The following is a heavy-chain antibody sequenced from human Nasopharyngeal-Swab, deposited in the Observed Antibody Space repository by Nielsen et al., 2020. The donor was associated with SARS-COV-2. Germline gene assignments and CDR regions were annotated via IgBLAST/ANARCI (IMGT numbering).Heavy chain of an antibody. CDR1: GYSFTSYW. CDR2: IDPSDSYT. Sequence: GRSLRLSCKGSGYSFTSYWISWVRQMPGKGLEWMGRIDPSDSYTNYSPSFQGHVTISADKSISTAYLQWSSLKASDTAMYYCARGGGNMGASDYWGQGTLVTVSS. D-gene: IGHD2-15*01. J-gene: IGHJ4*02. CDR3: ARGGGNMGASDY. V-gene: IGHV5-10-1*01.